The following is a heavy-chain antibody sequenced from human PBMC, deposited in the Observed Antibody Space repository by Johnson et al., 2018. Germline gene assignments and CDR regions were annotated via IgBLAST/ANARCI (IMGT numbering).Heavy chain of an antibody. V-gene: IGHV3-30-3*01. Sequence: VQLVESGGGVVQPGRSLRLSCAASGFTFSSYAMHWVRQAPGKGLEWVAVISYDGSNKYYADSVKGRFTISRDNSKNTLYLQMNSLRAEDTAVYYCAKVASYDYYYRDGWGKGTTVTGSS. CDR1: GFTFSSYA. CDR3: AKVASYDYYYRDG. J-gene: IGHJ6*03. CDR2: ISYDGSNK.